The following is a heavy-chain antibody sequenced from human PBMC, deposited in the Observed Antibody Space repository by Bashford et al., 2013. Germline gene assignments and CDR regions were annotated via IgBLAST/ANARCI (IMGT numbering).Heavy chain of an antibody. CDR3: AQIGEILTQSFYY. CDR2: IYPGDSDV. D-gene: IGHD3-9*01. Sequence: GESLKISCKSSGYDFANYYIGWVRQMPGKGLEWMGIIYPGDSDVTYSPSFQGQVTISVDKSISTAYLQWSSLKAADTAMFYCAQIGEILTQSFYYWGQGSLVTVSS. J-gene: IGHJ4*02. CDR1: GYDFANYY. V-gene: IGHV5-51*01.